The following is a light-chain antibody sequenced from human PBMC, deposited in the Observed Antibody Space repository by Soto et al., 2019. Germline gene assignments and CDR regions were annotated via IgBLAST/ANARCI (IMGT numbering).Light chain of an antibody. CDR2: DAS. J-gene: IGKJ3*01. V-gene: IGKV3-11*01. CDR1: QSVSSY. Sequence: EIVLTQSPATLSLSPGERATLSCRASQSVSSYLAWYQQKPGQAPRLLIYDASNRATGIPARFSGSGSGTDFSLTISSLEPEDFAVYYCQQRSNLLFTFGPGTKVDIK. CDR3: QQRSNLLFT.